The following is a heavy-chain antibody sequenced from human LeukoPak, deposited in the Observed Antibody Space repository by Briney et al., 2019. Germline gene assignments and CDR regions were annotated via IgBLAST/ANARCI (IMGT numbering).Heavy chain of an antibody. CDR2: INPSGGST. J-gene: IGHJ4*02. V-gene: IGHV1-46*01. D-gene: IGHD6-13*01. CDR1: GYTFTSYY. Sequence: ASVKVSCKASGYTFTSYYMHWVRQAPGQGLEWMGIINPSGGSTSYAQKFQGRVTITADESTSTAYMELSSLRSEDTAVYYCARAEDSSSWYRDYYFDYWGQGTLVTVSS. CDR3: ARAEDSSSWYRDYYFDY.